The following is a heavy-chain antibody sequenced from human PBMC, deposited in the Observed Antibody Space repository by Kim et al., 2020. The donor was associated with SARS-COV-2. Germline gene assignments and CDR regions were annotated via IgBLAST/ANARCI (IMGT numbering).Heavy chain of an antibody. D-gene: IGHD1-26*01. J-gene: IGHJ4*02. V-gene: IGHV1-46*01. Sequence: QKFQGRVTMTRDTSPSTVYMELSSLRSEDTAVYYCAREMDLSIVGATTDYWGQGTLVTVSS. CDR3: AREMDLSIVGATTDY.